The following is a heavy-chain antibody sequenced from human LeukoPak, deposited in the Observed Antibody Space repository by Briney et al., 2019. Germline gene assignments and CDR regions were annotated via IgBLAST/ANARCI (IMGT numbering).Heavy chain of an antibody. J-gene: IGHJ4*02. V-gene: IGHV4-39*07. CDR1: GGSISSSSYY. CDR3: ARIRYSSSSFPFDY. CDR2: IYYSGST. Sequence: SETLSHTCTVSGGSISSSSYYWGWIRQPPGKGLEWIGSIYYSGSTYYNPSLKSRVTISVDTSKNQFSLKLSSVTAADTAVYYCARIRYSSSSFPFDYWGQGTLVTVSS. D-gene: IGHD6-6*01.